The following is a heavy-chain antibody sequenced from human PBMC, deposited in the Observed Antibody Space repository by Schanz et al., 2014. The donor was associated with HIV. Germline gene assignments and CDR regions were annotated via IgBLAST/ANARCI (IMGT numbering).Heavy chain of an antibody. Sequence: VQVLESGGGLVQPGGSLRLSCAASGFTFSIYAMSWVRQAPGKGLEWVAVISYDGSNKYYADSVKGRFTISRDNSKNTLYLKMNSLRAEDTAVYYCAKAEDYGDYVVAFDIWGQGTMVTVSS. J-gene: IGHJ3*02. CDR3: AKAEDYGDYVVAFDI. D-gene: IGHD4-17*01. V-gene: IGHV3-30*18. CDR2: ISYDGSNK. CDR1: GFTFSIYA.